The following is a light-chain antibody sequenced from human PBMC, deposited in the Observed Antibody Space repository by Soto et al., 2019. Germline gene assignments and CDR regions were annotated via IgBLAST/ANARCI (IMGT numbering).Light chain of an antibody. J-gene: IGKJ2*01. CDR3: QQSYSTPHT. V-gene: IGKV1-12*01. Sequence: DIQMTQFPSSVSASVGDTVTITCRASQSFSSWLAWYQQKPGKAPKLLISAASTLQSGVPSRFSGSGSGTEFTLTISSLQPEDFATYYCQQSYSTPHTFGQGTKLEIK. CDR2: AAS. CDR1: QSFSSW.